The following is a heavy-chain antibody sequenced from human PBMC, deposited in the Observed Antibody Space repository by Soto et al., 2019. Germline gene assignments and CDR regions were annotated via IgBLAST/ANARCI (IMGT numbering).Heavy chain of an antibody. J-gene: IGHJ4*02. CDR1: GGSINTFY. CDR3: AREGSYSAYNFAHGIQLWSFDF. D-gene: IGHD5-12*01. Sequence: PSETLSLTCSVSGGSINTFYWSGVGQPAGKGLEWIGRIFSSGSTSFNPSLESRVAMSVDTSKNHFSLNLSSVTAADMAVYYCAREGSYSAYNFAHGIQLWSFDFWGQGALVTVSS. V-gene: IGHV4-4*07. CDR2: IFSSGST.